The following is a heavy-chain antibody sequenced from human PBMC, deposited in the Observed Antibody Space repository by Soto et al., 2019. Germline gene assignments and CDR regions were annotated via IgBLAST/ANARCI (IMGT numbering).Heavy chain of an antibody. D-gene: IGHD6-6*01. Sequence: SETLSLTCTVSGVSVSTNTQYWGWIRQSPGKGLEWIGSIYYGGRTYYNPSLKSRVTISVDTSKNQFSLRLSSVTAADTAIYYCARGGRATRLVDGMDVWGLGTTVTVSS. CDR3: ARGGRATRLVDGMDV. J-gene: IGHJ6*02. CDR2: IYYGGRT. V-gene: IGHV4-39*07. CDR1: GVSVSTNTQY.